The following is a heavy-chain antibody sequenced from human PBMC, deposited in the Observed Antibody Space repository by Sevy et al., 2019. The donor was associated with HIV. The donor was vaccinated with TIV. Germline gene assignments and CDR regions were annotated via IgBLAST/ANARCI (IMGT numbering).Heavy chain of an antibody. CDR2: INPSGGST. D-gene: IGHD3-3*01. CDR3: AGDPLPPPAYDFWSGYYHPGYYGMDV. Sequence: ASVKVSCKASGYTFTSYYMHWVRQAPGQGLEWMGIINPSGGSTSYAQKFQGRVTMTRDTSTSTVYMELSSRRSEDTAGYYCAGDPLPPPAYDFWSGYYHPGYYGMDVWGQGTTVTVSS. V-gene: IGHV1-46*01. J-gene: IGHJ6*02. CDR1: GYTFTSYY.